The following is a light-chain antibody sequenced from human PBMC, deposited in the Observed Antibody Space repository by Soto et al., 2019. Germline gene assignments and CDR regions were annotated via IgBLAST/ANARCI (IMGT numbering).Light chain of an antibody. V-gene: IGKV1-39*01. Sequence: DIHMTQSSSSLSASVGDRVTITCRASQSIDFYVKWYQQKPGKAPELLISATPTLQSGVPSRFSGSGSGTDFTLTITSLQPEDFATYYCQQTYGAPPYTFGQGTKLDIK. CDR2: ATP. CDR3: QQTYGAPPYT. J-gene: IGKJ2*01. CDR1: QSIDFY.